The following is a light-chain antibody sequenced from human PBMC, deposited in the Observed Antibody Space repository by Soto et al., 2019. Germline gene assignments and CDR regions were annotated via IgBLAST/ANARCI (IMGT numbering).Light chain of an antibody. V-gene: IGLV1-40*01. J-gene: IGLJ3*02. CDR2: XXS. CDR3: QSYDSSLSGV. CDR1: SSNIGAGYD. Sequence: TGSSSNIGAGYDVHWYQQLPGTAPKLXXXXXSNRPSGVPDRFSGSKSGTSASLAITGLQAEDEADYYCQSYDSSLSGVFGGGTQLTVL.